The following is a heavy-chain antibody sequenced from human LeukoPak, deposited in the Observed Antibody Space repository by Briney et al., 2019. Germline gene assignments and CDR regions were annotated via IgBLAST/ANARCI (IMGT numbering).Heavy chain of an antibody. V-gene: IGHV4-59*01. CDR1: GGSISSYY. CDR2: IYYSGST. J-gene: IGHJ6*03. Sequence: PSETLSLTCTVSGGSISSYYWSWIRQPPGKGLEWIGYIYYSGSTNYNPSLKSRVTISVDTSKNQFSLKLSSVTAADTAVYYCERSVEGYCRGGSCYYYSYYMDVWGKGTTVTVSS. D-gene: IGHD2-15*01. CDR3: ERSVEGYCRGGSCYYYSYYMDV.